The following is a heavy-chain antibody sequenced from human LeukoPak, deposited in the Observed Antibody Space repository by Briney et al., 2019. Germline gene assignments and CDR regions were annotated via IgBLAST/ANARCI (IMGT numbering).Heavy chain of an antibody. D-gene: IGHD2-2*02. CDR1: GGTFSSYA. CDR2: ISVYNANT. J-gene: IGHJ4*02. CDR3: ARDSGTWVECTRTSCYIAY. V-gene: IGHV1-18*01. Sequence: ASVKVSCKASGGTFSSYAISWVRQAPGQGPEWMGWISVYNANTRNAQKFQDRVTMTTDASTSTAYMELRSLTSDDTAVYYCARDSGTWVECTRTSCYIAYWGQGTLVSVSS.